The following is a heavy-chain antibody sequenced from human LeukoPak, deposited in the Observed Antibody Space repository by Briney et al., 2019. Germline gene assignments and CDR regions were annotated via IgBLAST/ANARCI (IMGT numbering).Heavy chain of an antibody. D-gene: IGHD3-10*01. CDR3: AKVINPPPITMLVRGVITQGGFDY. V-gene: IGHV3-23*01. Sequence: GGSLRLSCAASGFTFSSYAMSWVRQAPGKGLEWVSAISGSGGSTYYADSVKGRFTISRDNSKNTPYLQMNSLRAEDTAVYYCAKVINPPPITMLVRGVITQGGFDYWGQGTLVTVSS. CDR2: ISGSGGST. J-gene: IGHJ4*02. CDR1: GFTFSSYA.